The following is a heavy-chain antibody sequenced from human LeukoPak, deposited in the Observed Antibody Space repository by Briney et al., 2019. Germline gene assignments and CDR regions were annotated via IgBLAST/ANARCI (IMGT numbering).Heavy chain of an antibody. CDR1: GGTFSSYA. CDR2: IIPIFGTA. V-gene: IGHV1-69*06. CDR3: ATTTGCGGDCHLYMDV. J-gene: IGHJ6*03. Sequence: GASVKVSCKASGGTFSSYAISWVRQAPGQGLEWMGGIIPIFGTANYAQKFQGRVTITADKSTSTAYMELSSLRSEDTAVYYCATTTGCGGDCHLYMDVWGKGTTVTISS. D-gene: IGHD2-21*02.